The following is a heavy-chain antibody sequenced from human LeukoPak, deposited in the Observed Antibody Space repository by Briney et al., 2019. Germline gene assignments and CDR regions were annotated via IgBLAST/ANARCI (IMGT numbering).Heavy chain of an antibody. Sequence: GGSLRLSCAASGFTFSSYAMHWVRQAPGKGLEWVAVISYDGSNKYYADSVKGRFTISRDNSKNTLYLQMNSLRAEDTAVYYCASRSPRLPTAMVNFRRDYWGQGTLVTVSS. D-gene: IGHD5-18*01. CDR3: ASRSPRLPTAMVNFRRDY. V-gene: IGHV3-30-3*01. CDR2: ISYDGSNK. J-gene: IGHJ4*02. CDR1: GFTFSSYA.